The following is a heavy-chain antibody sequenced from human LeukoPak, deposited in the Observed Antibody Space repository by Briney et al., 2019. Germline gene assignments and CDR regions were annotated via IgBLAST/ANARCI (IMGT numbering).Heavy chain of an antibody. V-gene: IGHV3-23*01. CDR2: ISGSGGST. CDR3: AKDLAVVVAATFDY. D-gene: IGHD2-15*01. Sequence: PGGTLRLSCAASGFTFSSYAMSWVRQAPGKGLEWVSAISGSGGSTYYADSVKGRFTISRDNSKNTLYLQMNSLRAEDTAVYYCAKDLAVVVAATFDYWGQGTLVTVSS. J-gene: IGHJ4*02. CDR1: GFTFSSYA.